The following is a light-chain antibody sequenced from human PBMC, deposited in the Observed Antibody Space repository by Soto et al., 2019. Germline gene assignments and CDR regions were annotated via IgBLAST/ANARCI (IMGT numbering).Light chain of an antibody. CDR2: DAS. CDR1: QSISSW. CDR3: QQYKSYPYT. V-gene: IGKV1-5*01. J-gene: IGKJ2*01. Sequence: DIQMTQSPSTLSASVGDRVTITCRASQSISSWLAWYQQKPGKAPKVLIYDASSLESGVPSRFSGSGSGTEFTLTISSLQPDDFATYSCQQYKSYPYTFGQGTKLEIK.